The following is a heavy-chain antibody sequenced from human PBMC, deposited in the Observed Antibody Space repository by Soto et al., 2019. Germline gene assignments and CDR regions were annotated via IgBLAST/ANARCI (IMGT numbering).Heavy chain of an antibody. J-gene: IGHJ1*01. CDR1: GFSLSTSGVG. V-gene: IGHV2-5*02. D-gene: IGHD3-22*01. CDR3: AHTQYYYDSSGYYSNAEYFQH. Sequence: QITLKESGLTLVKPTQTLTLTCTFSGFSLSTSGVGVGWIRQPPGKALEWLALIYWDDDKRYSPSLKSRLTITKDTSKNQVVLTMTNMDPVDTATYYCAHTQYYYDSSGYYSNAEYFQHWGQGTLVTVSS. CDR2: IYWDDDK.